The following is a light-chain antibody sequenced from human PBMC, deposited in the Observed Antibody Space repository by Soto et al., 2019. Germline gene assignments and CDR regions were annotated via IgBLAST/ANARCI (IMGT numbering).Light chain of an antibody. CDR2: AAS. CDR3: QQLNSYPRS. V-gene: IGKV1-9*01. CDR1: QGISSY. J-gene: IGKJ2*01. Sequence: DIQLTQSPSFLSASVGDRVTITCRASQGISSYLAWYQQKPGKAPKLLIYAASTLQSGVPSRFSGSGSGTEFTLTISSLQPEDFATYYWQQLNSYPRSFGQGTKLEIK.